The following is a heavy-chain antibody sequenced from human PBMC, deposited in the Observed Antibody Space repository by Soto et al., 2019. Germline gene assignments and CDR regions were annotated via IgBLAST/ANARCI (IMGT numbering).Heavy chain of an antibody. CDR3: AKDPNYSGYDSFTLRPTRGIDY. J-gene: IGHJ4*02. D-gene: IGHD5-12*01. V-gene: IGHV3-23*01. CDR1: GFTFSSYA. CDR2: ISGSGGST. Sequence: GGSLRLSCAASGFTFSSYAMSWVRQAPGKGLEWVSAISGSGGSTYYADSVKGRFTISRDNSKNTLYLQMNSLRAEDTAVYYCAKDPNYSGYDSFTLRPTRGIDYWGQGTLVTVSS.